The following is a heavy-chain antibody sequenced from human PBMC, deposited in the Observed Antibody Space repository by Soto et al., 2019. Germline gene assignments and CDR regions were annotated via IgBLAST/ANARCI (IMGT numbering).Heavy chain of an antibody. D-gene: IGHD6-13*01. J-gene: IGHJ4*02. CDR3: ARSRYSSSWYDFDY. CDR1: GYTFTGYY. CDR2: INPNSGGT. Sequence: ASVNVSCKASGYTFTGYYMHCVRQAPGQGLERMGWINPNSGGTNYAQKFQGWVTMTRDTSISTAYMELSRLRSDDTAVYYCARSRYSSSWYDFDYWGQGTLVTVSS. V-gene: IGHV1-2*04.